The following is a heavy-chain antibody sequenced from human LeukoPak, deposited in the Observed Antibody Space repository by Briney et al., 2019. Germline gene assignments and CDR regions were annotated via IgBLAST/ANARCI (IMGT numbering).Heavy chain of an antibody. V-gene: IGHV3-9*01. CDR1: GFTFDDYA. CDR2: ISWNSGSI. J-gene: IGHJ4*02. CDR3: AKDINDYSSHGGFDY. D-gene: IGHD4-11*01. Sequence: GRSLRLSCAASGFTFDDYAMHWVRQAPAKGLEWVSGISWNSGSIGYADSVKGRFTISRDNAKNSLYLQMNSLRAEDTALYYCAKDINDYSSHGGFDYWGQGTLVTVSS.